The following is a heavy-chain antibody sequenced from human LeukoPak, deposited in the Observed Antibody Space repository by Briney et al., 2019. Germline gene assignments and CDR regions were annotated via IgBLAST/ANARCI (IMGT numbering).Heavy chain of an antibody. CDR2: ISTDGSST. V-gene: IGHV3-74*01. CDR3: GRAYVVSGYDFGIDY. Sequence: GGSLRLSCAASGFTFNSYWMHWVRQAPGKGLVWVARISTDGSSTSYADSVKGRFTISRDNAKNTLYLQMNSLRAEDTAVYYCGRAYVVSGYDFGIDYWGQGSLVTVSS. CDR1: GFTFNSYW. D-gene: IGHD5-12*01. J-gene: IGHJ4*02.